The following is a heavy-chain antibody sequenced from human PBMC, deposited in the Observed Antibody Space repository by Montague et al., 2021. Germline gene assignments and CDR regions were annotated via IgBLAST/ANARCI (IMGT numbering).Heavy chain of an antibody. J-gene: IGHJ4*02. CDR2: IKEDGSEK. D-gene: IGHD2-8*01. V-gene: IGHV3-7*01. CDR1: GFPFSSFW. CDR3: TKSTWYAFDY. Sequence: YRSLSWAASGFPFSSFWMTWVRQAPGKGLEWVANIKEDGSEKYYVDSVKGRFTISRDNAKNSLYLQMDSLRAEDTAIYYCTKSTWYAFDYWGQGTLVTVSS.